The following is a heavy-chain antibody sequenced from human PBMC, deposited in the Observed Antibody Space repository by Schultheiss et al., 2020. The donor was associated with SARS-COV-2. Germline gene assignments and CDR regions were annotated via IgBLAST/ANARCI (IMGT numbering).Heavy chain of an antibody. CDR3: ARDWRGGWPYYYYYGMDV. V-gene: IGHV4-31*03. CDR1: GGSISSDDYY. Sequence: SETLSLTCTVSGGSISSDDYYWSWIRQHPGKGLEWIGYIYYSGSTYSNPSLKSRVTISVDTSKNQFSLKLSSVTAADTAVYYCARDWRGGWPYYYYYGMDVWGQGTTVTVSS. D-gene: IGHD3-10*01. CDR2: IYYSGST. J-gene: IGHJ6*02.